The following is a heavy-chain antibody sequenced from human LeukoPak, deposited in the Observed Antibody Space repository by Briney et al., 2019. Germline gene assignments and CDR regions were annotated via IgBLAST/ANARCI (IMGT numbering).Heavy chain of an antibody. V-gene: IGHV4-59*01. D-gene: IGHD3-22*01. CDR3: ASMGRYYYDSSGYYPFDP. J-gene: IGHJ5*02. CDR1: GGSISSYY. CDR2: IYYSGST. Sequence: SETLSLTCTVSGGSISSYYWSWIRQPPGKGLEWIGYIYYSGSTNYNPSLKSRVTISVDMSKNQFSLKLSSVTAADTAVYYCASMGRYYYDSSGYYPFDPWGQGTLVTVSS.